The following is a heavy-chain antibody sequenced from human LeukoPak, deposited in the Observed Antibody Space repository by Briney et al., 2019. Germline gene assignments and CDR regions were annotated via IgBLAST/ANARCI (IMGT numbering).Heavy chain of an antibody. Sequence: GGSLRLSCAASGFTFSTHAMSCVRQAPGKGLEWVSSIVNSGGSIYYADSVKGRFTVSRDNPKNTLYLQMSSLRAEDTAVYYCARGGLWLRRYFDYWGQGTLVTVSS. CDR1: GFTFSTHA. CDR3: ARGGLWLRRYFDY. D-gene: IGHD5-18*01. J-gene: IGHJ4*02. CDR2: IVNSGGSI. V-gene: IGHV3-23*01.